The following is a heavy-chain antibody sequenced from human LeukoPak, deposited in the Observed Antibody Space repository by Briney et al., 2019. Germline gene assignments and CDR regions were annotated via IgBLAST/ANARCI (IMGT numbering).Heavy chain of an antibody. D-gene: IGHD2-2*01. CDR1: GGSISSGGYY. J-gene: IGHJ6*02. CDR2: IYYSGST. Sequence: SETLSLTCTVSGGSISSGGYYWSWIRQHSGKGLEWIGYIYYSGSTYYNPSLKSRVTISVDTSKNQFSLKLSSVTAADTAVYYCARDLYCSSTSCPTNYGMDVWGQGTTVTVSS. CDR3: ARDLYCSSTSCPTNYGMDV. V-gene: IGHV4-31*03.